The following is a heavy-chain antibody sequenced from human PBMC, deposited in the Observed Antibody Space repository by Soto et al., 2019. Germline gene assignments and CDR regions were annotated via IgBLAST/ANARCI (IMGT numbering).Heavy chain of an antibody. Sequence: QVQLVQSVAEVKKPGSSVKVSCKASGGTFSSYAISWVRQAPGQGLEWMGGIIPIFGTANYAQKFQGRVTITADESTSTAYMELSSLRSEDTAVYYCARRIPAAILGAFDIWGQGTMVTVSS. J-gene: IGHJ3*02. CDR2: IIPIFGTA. V-gene: IGHV1-69*01. CDR1: GGTFSSYA. CDR3: ARRIPAAILGAFDI. D-gene: IGHD2-2*01.